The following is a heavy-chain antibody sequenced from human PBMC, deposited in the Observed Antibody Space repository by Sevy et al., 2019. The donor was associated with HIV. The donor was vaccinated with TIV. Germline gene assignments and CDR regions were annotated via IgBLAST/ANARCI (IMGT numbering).Heavy chain of an antibody. D-gene: IGHD6-19*01. Sequence: GGSLRLSCAASGFTFSSYAMSWVRQAPGKGLEWVSAISGSGGSTYYADSVKGRFTISRDNSKNTLYLQMNSLRAEDKDVYFCAKGGSRRRALAVGCHFDYWGQGTLVTVSS. J-gene: IGHJ4*02. CDR1: GFTFSSYA. V-gene: IGHV3-23*01. CDR2: ISGSGGST. CDR3: AKGGSRRRALAVGCHFDY.